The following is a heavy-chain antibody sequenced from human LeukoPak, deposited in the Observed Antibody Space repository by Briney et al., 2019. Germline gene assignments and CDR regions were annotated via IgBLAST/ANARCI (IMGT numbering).Heavy chain of an antibody. CDR2: INAYSGNT. V-gene: IGHV1-18*01. D-gene: IGHD2-2*01. CDR1: GYAYTSYG. Sequence: GASVKVSCKASGYAYTSYGISWVRQAPGQGLEWMGWINAYSGNTNYAQKLQGRVTMTTDTSTSTTYMELRSLRSDYTAVYYCARVVVVAGGNWFDPWGQGTLVTVSS. J-gene: IGHJ5*02. CDR3: ARVVVVAGGNWFDP.